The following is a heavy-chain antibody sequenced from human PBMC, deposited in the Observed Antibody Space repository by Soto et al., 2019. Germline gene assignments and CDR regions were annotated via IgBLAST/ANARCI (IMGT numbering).Heavy chain of an antibody. CDR2: IYPIDSET. Sequence: PGESRKISCTGSGYTFADFWIAWVRQMPGKGLEPMGLIYPIDSETRYSPSFQGQVTISVDRSISTAFLQWRSLEASDTAIYYCARHPRVGGTRYFDPWGRGTLVTVSS. V-gene: IGHV5-51*01. CDR3: ARHPRVGGTRYFDP. CDR1: GYTFADFW. J-gene: IGHJ5*02. D-gene: IGHD2-2*01.